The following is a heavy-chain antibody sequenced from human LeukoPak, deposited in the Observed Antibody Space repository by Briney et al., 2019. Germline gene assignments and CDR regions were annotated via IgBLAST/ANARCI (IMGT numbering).Heavy chain of an antibody. D-gene: IGHD3-22*01. Sequence: PGGSLRLSCAASGFTFSSYAMHWVRQAPGKGLEWVAVISYDGSNKYYADSVKGRFTISRDNSKNTLYLQMNSLRAEDTAVYYCARDGARLFDAFDIWGQGTMVTVSS. CDR3: ARDGARLFDAFDI. J-gene: IGHJ3*02. V-gene: IGHV3-30-3*01. CDR1: GFTFSSYA. CDR2: ISYDGSNK.